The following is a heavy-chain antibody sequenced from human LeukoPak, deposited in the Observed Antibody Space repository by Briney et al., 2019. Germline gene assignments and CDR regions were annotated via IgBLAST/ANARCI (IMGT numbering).Heavy chain of an antibody. CDR2: ISYDGSNK. CDR1: GFTFSSYG. D-gene: IGHD6-13*01. J-gene: IGHJ5*02. Sequence: GGSLRLSCAASGFTFSSYGMHWVRQAPGKGLEWVAVISYDGSNKYYADSVKGRFTISRDNSKNTLYLQMNRLRAEDTAVYYCARPTYSSSWYDNWFDPWGQGTLVTVSS. CDR3: ARPTYSSSWYDNWFDP. V-gene: IGHV3-30*03.